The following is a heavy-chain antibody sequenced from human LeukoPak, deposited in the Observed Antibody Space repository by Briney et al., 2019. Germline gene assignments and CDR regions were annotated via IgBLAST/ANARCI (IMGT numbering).Heavy chain of an antibody. J-gene: IGHJ4*02. V-gene: IGHV1-18*01. CDR2: ISAYNGNT. Sequence: ASVKVSCKASGYTFTSYGISWVRQAPGQGLEWMGWISAYNGNTNYAQKLQGRVTMTTDTSTSTAYMELSSLRPEDTAVYYCAISSNSADYWGQGTLVTVSS. D-gene: IGHD2-2*01. CDR3: AISSNSADY. CDR1: GYTFTSYG.